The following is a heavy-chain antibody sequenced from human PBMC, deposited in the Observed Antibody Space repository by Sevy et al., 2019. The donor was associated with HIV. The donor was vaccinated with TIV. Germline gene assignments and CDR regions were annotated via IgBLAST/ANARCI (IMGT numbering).Heavy chain of an antibody. D-gene: IGHD3-22*01. J-gene: IGHJ4*02. Sequence: ASVKVSCKASGYTFTGYYMHWVRQAPGQGLEWMGRINPNSGGTNYAQKFQGRVTMTRDTSISTAHMELGRLRSDDTAVYYCARQMGYYDSSGYYPWFDYWGQGTLVTVSS. V-gene: IGHV1-2*06. CDR1: GYTFTGYY. CDR2: INPNSGGT. CDR3: ARQMGYYDSSGYYPWFDY.